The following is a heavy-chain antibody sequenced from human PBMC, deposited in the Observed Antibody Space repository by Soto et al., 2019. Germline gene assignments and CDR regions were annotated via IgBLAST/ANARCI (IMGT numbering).Heavy chain of an antibody. V-gene: IGHV3-23*01. CDR2: ISGSGGST. CDR3: AKDQGIAARVDYYYGMDV. D-gene: IGHD6-6*01. Sequence: GGSLRLSCAASGFTFSSYAMSWVRQAPGKGLEWVSAISGSGGSTYYADSVKGRFTISRDNSKNTLYLQMNSLRAEDTAVYYCAKDQGIAARVDYYYGMDVWGQGTTVTV. J-gene: IGHJ6*02. CDR1: GFTFSSYA.